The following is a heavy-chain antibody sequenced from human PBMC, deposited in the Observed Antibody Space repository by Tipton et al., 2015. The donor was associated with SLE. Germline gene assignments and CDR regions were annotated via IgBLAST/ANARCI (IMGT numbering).Heavy chain of an antibody. Sequence: SLRLSCAASGFTFSSYWMSWVRQAPGKGREWVANIKQDGSEKYYVDSVKGRFTISRDNAKNSLYLQMNSLRAEDTAVYYCARPRGSSSRGYFDYWGQGTLVTVSS. CDR3: ARPRGSSSRGYFDY. CDR1: GFTFSSYW. CDR2: IKQDGSEK. D-gene: IGHD6-13*01. V-gene: IGHV3-7*01. J-gene: IGHJ4*02.